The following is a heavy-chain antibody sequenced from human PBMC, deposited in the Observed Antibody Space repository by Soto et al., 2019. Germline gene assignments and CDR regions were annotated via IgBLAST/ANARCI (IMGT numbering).Heavy chain of an antibody. D-gene: IGHD1-26*01. CDR3: AKAMTSGSYSFNYYYYGMDV. V-gene: IGHV3-23*01. J-gene: IGHJ6*02. Sequence: PWGSLRLSCAASGFTFSSYAMSWVRQAPGKGLEWVSAISGSGGSTYYADSVKGRFTISRDNSKNTLYLQMNSLRAEDTAVYYCAKAMTSGSYSFNYYYYGMDVWGQGTTVTVSS. CDR2: ISGSGGST. CDR1: GFTFSSYA.